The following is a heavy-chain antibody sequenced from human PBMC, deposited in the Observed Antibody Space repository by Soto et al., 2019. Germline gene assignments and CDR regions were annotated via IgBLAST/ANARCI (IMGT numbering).Heavy chain of an antibody. V-gene: IGHV1-3*01. Sequence: GASVKVSCKASGYTFTSYGISWVRQAPGQRLEWMGWINAGNGNTKYSQKFQGRVTITRDTSASTAYMELSSLRSEDTAVYYCAIRLWFGEFYWGQGTLVTVSS. CDR3: AIRLWFGEFY. D-gene: IGHD3-10*01. CDR2: INAGNGNT. J-gene: IGHJ4*02. CDR1: GYTFTSYG.